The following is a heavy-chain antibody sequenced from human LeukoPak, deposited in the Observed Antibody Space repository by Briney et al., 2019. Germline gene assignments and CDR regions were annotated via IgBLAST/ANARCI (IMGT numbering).Heavy chain of an antibody. J-gene: IGHJ5*02. V-gene: IGHV1-24*01. Sequence: ASVKVSCTVSGYTLTELSMHWVRQAPGNGLEWMGGFDPEDGETIYAQKFQGRVTMTEDTSTDTAYMELSSLRSEDTAVYYCATTARDSSSWYTRWFDPWGQGTLVTVSS. D-gene: IGHD6-13*01. CDR1: GYTLTELS. CDR3: ATTARDSSSWYTRWFDP. CDR2: FDPEDGET.